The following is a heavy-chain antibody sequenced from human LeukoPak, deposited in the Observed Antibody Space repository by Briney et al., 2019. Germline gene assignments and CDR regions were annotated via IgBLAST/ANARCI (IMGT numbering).Heavy chain of an antibody. CDR3: ARGDWAPFDY. J-gene: IGHJ4*02. Sequence: GGSLRLSRAASGFTFSDYWMNWVRQAPGKGLEWVANIDQDGGGKYYLDSVKGRFTISRDNAKNSLYLQINSLRAEDTAVYYCARGDWAPFDYWGQGSLLTVSS. D-gene: IGHD2-21*02. CDR2: IDQDGGGK. V-gene: IGHV3-7*01. CDR1: GFTFSDYW.